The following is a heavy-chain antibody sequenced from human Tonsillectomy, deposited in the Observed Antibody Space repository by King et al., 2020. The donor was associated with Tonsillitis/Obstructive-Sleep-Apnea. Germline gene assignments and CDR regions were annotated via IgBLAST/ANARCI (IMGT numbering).Heavy chain of an antibody. CDR1: GFIFSSYS. J-gene: IGHJ6*03. Sequence: QLVQSGGGLVKPGGSLRLSCAASGFIFSSYSINWVRQAPGKGLEWVSSISSRSSYIYYADSVKGRFIISRDNAKNSLYLQMNSLRAEDTAVYYCARGVDGYDSYFYYYMAVWGKGPRSPSP. V-gene: IGHV3-21*01. CDR2: ISSRSSYI. D-gene: IGHD5-12*01. CDR3: ARGVDGYDSYFYYYMAV.